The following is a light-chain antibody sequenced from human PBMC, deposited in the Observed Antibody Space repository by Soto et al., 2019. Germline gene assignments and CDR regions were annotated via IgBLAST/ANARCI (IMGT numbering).Light chain of an antibody. CDR1: QSISNW. CDR3: QQYHTYPWT. V-gene: IGKV1-5*03. Sequence: DIQMTQSPSTLSASVGDRVTITCRASQSISNWLAWYQQKPGNAPKLLMYKASSLESGVPSRFSGSGSGTEFTLTISSLQPDYFATYYCQQYHTYPWTFGQGTKVEIK. J-gene: IGKJ1*01. CDR2: KAS.